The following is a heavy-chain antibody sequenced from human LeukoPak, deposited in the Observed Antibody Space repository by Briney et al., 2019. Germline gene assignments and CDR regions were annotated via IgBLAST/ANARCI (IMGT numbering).Heavy chain of an antibody. J-gene: IGHJ6*02. Sequence: SETLSLTCAVYGGSFSGYYWSWIRQPPGKGLEWIGEINHSGSTNYNLSLKSRVTISVDTSKNQFSLKLSSVTAADTAVYYCARGRGYYGSGIAGLYYYYGMDVWGQGTTVTVSS. V-gene: IGHV4-34*01. D-gene: IGHD3-10*01. CDR3: ARGRGYYGSGIAGLYYYYGMDV. CDR1: GGSFSGYY. CDR2: INHSGST.